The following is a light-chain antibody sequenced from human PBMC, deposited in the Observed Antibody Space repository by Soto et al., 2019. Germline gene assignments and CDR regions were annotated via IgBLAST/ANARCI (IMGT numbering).Light chain of an antibody. CDR3: AAWDGSLNVWL. CDR2: RND. Sequence: QAVVTQPPSASGTPGQRVTISCSGGSSNIGSNYVFWYQQVPGTAPKLLIYRNDQRPSGVPYQFSGSKSGTSASLAISGLRSEDEADYYCAAWDGSLNVWLFGGGTQLTVL. J-gene: IGLJ3*02. CDR1: SSNIGSNY. V-gene: IGLV1-47*01.